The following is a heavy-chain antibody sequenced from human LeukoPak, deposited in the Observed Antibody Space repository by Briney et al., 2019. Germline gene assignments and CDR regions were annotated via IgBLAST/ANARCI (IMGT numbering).Heavy chain of an antibody. CDR3: AKDGVILAPGIYWYMDV. Sequence: GGSLRLSCAASTFAFSNYGMHWVRQAPGKGLEWVAFIQYDGRNKYYADSVKGRFTISRDNSKNTLYLQMNSLRAEDTAVFYCAKDGVILAPGIYWYMDVWGRGTTVTVSS. V-gene: IGHV3-30*02. D-gene: IGHD3-16*02. J-gene: IGHJ6*03. CDR1: TFAFSNYG. CDR2: IQYDGRNK.